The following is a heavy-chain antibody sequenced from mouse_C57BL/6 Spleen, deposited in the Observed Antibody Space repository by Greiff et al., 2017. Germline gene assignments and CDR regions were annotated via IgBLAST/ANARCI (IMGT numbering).Heavy chain of an antibody. V-gene: IGHV1-55*01. CDR3: ARTRTGTKDY. Sequence: LQQPGASVKMSCQASGYTFTSYWINWVKPRPGHGLAWIGDIYPGRGSTNYNEKFKSKATLTVDTSSSTAYMQLSSLTSEDSAVYYCARTRTGTKDYLCQGTTLTVSS. CDR1: GYTFTSYW. J-gene: IGHJ2*01. CDR2: IYPGRGST. D-gene: IGHD4-1*01.